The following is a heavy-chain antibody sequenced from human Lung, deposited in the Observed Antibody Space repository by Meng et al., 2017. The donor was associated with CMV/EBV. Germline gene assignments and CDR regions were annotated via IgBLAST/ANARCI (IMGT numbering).Heavy chain of an antibody. J-gene: IGHJ6*02. D-gene: IGHD3-3*01. CDR1: GGSVSSGSYY. Sequence: SETLSLTCTVSGGSVSSGSYYWSWIRQPPGKGLEWIGYIYYSGSTNYNPSLKSRVNISVDTSKNQFSLKLSSVTAADTAVYYCARLGGLRFAFWYGMDVWGQGTTVTVSS. CDR3: ARLGGLRFAFWYGMDV. V-gene: IGHV4-61*01. CDR2: IYYSGST.